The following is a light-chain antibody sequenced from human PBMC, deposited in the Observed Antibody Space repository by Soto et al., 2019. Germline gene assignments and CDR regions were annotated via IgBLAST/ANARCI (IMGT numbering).Light chain of an antibody. V-gene: IGLV2-14*01. CDR1: SIDVGGYNY. CDR3: SSYTSSSTLYG. Sequence: QSALTQPASVSGSPGQSITISCTGTSIDVGGYNYVSWYQQHPGKAPTLMIYDVSNRPSGVSNRFSGSKSGNTASLTISGLQAEDEADYYCSSYTSSSTLYGFGTGTQLTVL. J-gene: IGLJ1*01. CDR2: DVS.